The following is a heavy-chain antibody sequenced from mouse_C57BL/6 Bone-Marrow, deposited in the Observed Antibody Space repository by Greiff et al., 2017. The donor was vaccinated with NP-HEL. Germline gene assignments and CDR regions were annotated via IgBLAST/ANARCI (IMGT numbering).Heavy chain of an antibody. D-gene: IGHD1-1*01. V-gene: IGHV1-55*01. J-gene: IGHJ2*01. CDR3: ARYGTTVDY. CDR1: GYTFTSYW. CDR2: IYPGSGST. Sequence: QVQLKQPGAELVKPGASVKMSCKASGYTFTSYWITWVKQRPGQGLEWIGDIYPGSGSTNYNEKFKSKATLTVDTSSSTAYLQLSSLTSEDSAVYYCARYGTTVDYGGKGTTLTVSS.